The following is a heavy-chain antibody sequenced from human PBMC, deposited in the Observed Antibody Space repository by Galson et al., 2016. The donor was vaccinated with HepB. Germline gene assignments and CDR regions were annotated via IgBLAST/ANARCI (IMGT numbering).Heavy chain of an antibody. Sequence: SVKVSCKASGYTFTAYYIHWVRQAPGQGLEWMGRINPNNGDTNYAQKFQGRVSMTRDTSANTAYMDLSSLRSEDTAVYYCARDLTDASYYTMDVWGLGTTVTVSS. D-gene: IGHD3-16*01. CDR3: ARDLTDASYYTMDV. V-gene: IGHV1-2*06. CDR2: INPNNGDT. J-gene: IGHJ6*02. CDR1: GYTFTAYY.